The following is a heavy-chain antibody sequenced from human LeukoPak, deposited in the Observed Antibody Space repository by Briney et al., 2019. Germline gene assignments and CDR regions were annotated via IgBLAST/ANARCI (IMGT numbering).Heavy chain of an antibody. V-gene: IGHV4-59*01. CDR1: GGSISSYY. J-gene: IGHJ4*02. D-gene: IGHD1-26*01. Sequence: PSETLSLTCTVSGGSISSYYWSWIRQPPGKGLEWIGYIYYSGSTNYNPSLKSRVTISVDTSKNQFSLKLSSVTAADAAVYYCARNLVGAIDYWGQGTLVTVSS. CDR2: IYYSGST. CDR3: ARNLVGAIDY.